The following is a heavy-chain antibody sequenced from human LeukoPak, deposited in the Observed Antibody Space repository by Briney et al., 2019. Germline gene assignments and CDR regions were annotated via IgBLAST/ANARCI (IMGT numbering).Heavy chain of an antibody. CDR1: GFTFSSYG. V-gene: IGHV3-NL1*01. CDR3: ARAGQVLRYFDWLFFLDY. CDR2: VGRGGTDT. J-gene: IGHJ4*02. D-gene: IGHD3-9*01. Sequence: GGSLRLSCAASGFTFSSYGMMWVRQAPGQGLEWVSTVGRGGTDTYYADSVKGRFTISRDNSKNTLYLQMNSLRAEDTAVYYCARAGQVLRYFDWLFFLDYWGQGTLVTVSS.